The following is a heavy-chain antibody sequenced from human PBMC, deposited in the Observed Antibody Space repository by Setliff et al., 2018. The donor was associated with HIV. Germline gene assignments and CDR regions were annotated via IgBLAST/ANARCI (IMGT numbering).Heavy chain of an antibody. Sequence: SETLSLTCTVSGGSITRTPYYWGWIRQPPGKGLEWIGSIYHTGITYDNPSLKSRVTISVDTSKNQISLRLSSVTAADTAVYYCARLSGGMVPNYRGQGTLVTVS. CDR1: GGSITRTPYY. CDR2: IYHTGIT. J-gene: IGHJ4*02. D-gene: IGHD3-10*01. V-gene: IGHV4-39*01. CDR3: ARLSGGMVPNY.